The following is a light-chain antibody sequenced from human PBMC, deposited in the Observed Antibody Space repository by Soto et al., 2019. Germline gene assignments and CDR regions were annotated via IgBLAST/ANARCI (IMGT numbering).Light chain of an antibody. CDR1: QGIRNA. CDR2: AAS. CDR3: LQDYNYPLT. Sequence: AIQMTQSPSSLSASVGDRVTITCRASQGIRNALGWYQQKPGKAPKLLLYAASSLQSGVPSRFSGSGSGTDFNLTISSLQPEDFATYYCLQDYNYPLTFGGGTKVEIK. J-gene: IGKJ4*01. V-gene: IGKV1-6*01.